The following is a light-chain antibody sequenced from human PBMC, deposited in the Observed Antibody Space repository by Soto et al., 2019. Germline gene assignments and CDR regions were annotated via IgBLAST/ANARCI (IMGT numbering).Light chain of an antibody. J-gene: IGKJ5*01. CDR2: GAS. Sequence: EIVMTQSPATLSVSPGERATLSCRASQSLSRSLAWYQQKPGQAPRLIIYGASSRATGIPDRFSGSGSGTDFTLTISRLEPEDFAVYYCQQYGSSLITFGQGTRLEIK. CDR3: QQYGSSLIT. V-gene: IGKV3-20*01. CDR1: QSLSRS.